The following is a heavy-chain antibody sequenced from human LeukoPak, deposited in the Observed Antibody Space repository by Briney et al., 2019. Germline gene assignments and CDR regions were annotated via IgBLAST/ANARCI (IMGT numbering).Heavy chain of an antibody. D-gene: IGHD1-26*01. CDR2: IYYSGST. Sequence: SQTLSLTCTVSGGSISSGSYCRSWIRQPPGKGLEWIGYIYYSGSTNYDPSLKSRVTISVDTSKNQFSLKLSSVTAADTAVYYCASGWELGRADYWGQGTLVTVSS. CDR3: ASGWELGRADY. CDR1: GGSISSGSYC. V-gene: IGHV4-61*01. J-gene: IGHJ4*02.